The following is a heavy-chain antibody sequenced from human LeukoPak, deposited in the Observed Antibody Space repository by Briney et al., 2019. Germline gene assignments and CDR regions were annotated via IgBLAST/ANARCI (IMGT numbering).Heavy chain of an antibody. CDR3: SRGNQYYYDSSGYYYIDAFDI. CDR2: IKQDGSEK. Sequence: GGSLRLSCAASGFTFSSYWMSWVRQAPGKGLEWVANIKQDGSEKYYVDSVKGRFTISRDSAKNSLYLQMNSLRAEDTAVYYCSRGNQYYYDSSGYYYIDAFDIWGQGTMVTVSS. J-gene: IGHJ3*02. V-gene: IGHV3-7*01. D-gene: IGHD3-22*01. CDR1: GFTFSSYW.